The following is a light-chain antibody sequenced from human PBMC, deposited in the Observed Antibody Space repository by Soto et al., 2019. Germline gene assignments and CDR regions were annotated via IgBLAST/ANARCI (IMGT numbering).Light chain of an antibody. CDR2: EVR. J-gene: IGLJ1*01. Sequence: QSVLTQPASVSGSPGQSITISCTGTSSDVGGYNYVSWYQHHPGRVPKLIIFEVRNRPSGVSNRFSGSKSGNTASLTISGLQAEDEADYYCSSYTSITTRYVFGTGTKLTVL. CDR1: SSDVGGYNY. V-gene: IGLV2-14*01. CDR3: SSYTSITTRYV.